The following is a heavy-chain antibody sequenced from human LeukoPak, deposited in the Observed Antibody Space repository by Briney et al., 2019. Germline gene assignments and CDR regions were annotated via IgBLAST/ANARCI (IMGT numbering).Heavy chain of an antibody. Sequence: GESLKISCKASGYSFNMYWIGWVRQLPGKGLESMGISYGGDSYTRYNPSFQGQVTISADKFTSTAYLQWSSLKASDTAMCYCARRLGCSNTACPPDYWGQGTLVTVSS. V-gene: IGHV5-51*01. CDR1: GYSFNMYW. D-gene: IGHD2-2*01. CDR3: ARRLGCSNTACPPDY. CDR2: SYGGDSYT. J-gene: IGHJ4*02.